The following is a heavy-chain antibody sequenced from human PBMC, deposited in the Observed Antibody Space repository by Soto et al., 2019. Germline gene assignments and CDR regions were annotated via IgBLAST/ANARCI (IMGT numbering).Heavy chain of an antibody. Sequence: ASVKVSCKASGYTFTSYYMHWVRQAPVQGLEWMGIINPSGGSTYYAQIFQGRVTMTGDTSTSTVYMELSSLRSEDTAVYYCARDETLGYFDYWGQGTLVTVSS. J-gene: IGHJ4*02. CDR2: INPSGGST. CDR1: GYTFTSYY. CDR3: ARDETLGYFDY. V-gene: IGHV1-46*01.